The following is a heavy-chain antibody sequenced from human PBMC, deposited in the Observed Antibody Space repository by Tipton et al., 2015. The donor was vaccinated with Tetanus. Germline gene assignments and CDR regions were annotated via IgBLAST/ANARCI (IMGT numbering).Heavy chain of an antibody. V-gene: IGHV4-59*01. CDR2: IYNGVTT. CDR1: GGSISTYY. Sequence: LACTVSGGSISTYYWSWIRQSPGKGLEWIGYIYNGVTTNYNPSLKSRVTISVDTSTNQFSLSLTSVTAADTAVYYCARSSSGWGVLDYWGQGTLVTVSS. D-gene: IGHD6-19*01. CDR3: ARSSSGWGVLDY. J-gene: IGHJ4*02.